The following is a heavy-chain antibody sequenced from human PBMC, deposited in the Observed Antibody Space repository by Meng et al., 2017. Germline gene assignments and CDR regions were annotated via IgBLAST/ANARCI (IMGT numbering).Heavy chain of an antibody. CDR3: ARGGSSGYYPSPRY. CDR2: ISYDGSNK. V-gene: IGHV3-30*14. Sequence: GGSLRLSCAASGFTFSSYAMHWVRQAPGKGLEWVAVISYDGSNKYYADSVKGRFTISRDNSKNTLYLQMNSLRAEDTAVYYCARGGSSGYYPSPRYWGQGTLVTVSS. CDR1: GFTFSSYA. D-gene: IGHD3-22*01. J-gene: IGHJ4*02.